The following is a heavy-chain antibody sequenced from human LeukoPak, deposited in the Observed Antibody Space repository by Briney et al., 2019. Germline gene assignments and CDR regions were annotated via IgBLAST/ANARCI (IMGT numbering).Heavy chain of an antibody. CDR3: AREGTERRIDY. J-gene: IGHJ4*02. Sequence: PSETLSLTCAVYGGSFSGYYWSWLRQPPGKGLEWIGEINHSGSTNYNPSLKSRVTISIDTSKNQFSLKLSSVTAADTAVYYCAREGTERRIDYWGQGTLVTVSS. CDR1: GGSFSGYY. CDR2: INHSGST. D-gene: IGHD1-1*01. V-gene: IGHV4-34*01.